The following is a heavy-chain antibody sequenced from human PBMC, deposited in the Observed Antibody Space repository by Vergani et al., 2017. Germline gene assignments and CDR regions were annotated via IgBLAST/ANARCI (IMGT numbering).Heavy chain of an antibody. D-gene: IGHD2-2*01. Sequence: VQLVESGGGLVQPGGSLRLSCAASGFTVSSYGMHWVRQAPGKGLEWVAVISYDGSNKYYADSVKGRFTISRDNSKNTLYLQMNSLRAEDTAVYYCAKDRGPGVPAAPIFSAFQHWGQGTLVTVSS. CDR1: GFTVSSYG. V-gene: IGHV3-30*18. J-gene: IGHJ1*01. CDR3: AKDRGPGVPAAPIFSAFQH. CDR2: ISYDGSNK.